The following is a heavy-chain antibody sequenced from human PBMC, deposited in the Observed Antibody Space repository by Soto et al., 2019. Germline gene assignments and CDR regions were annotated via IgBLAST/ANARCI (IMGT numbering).Heavy chain of an antibody. V-gene: IGHV3-9*01. CDR1: GFNFEDYG. Sequence: PGGSLRLSCEVSGFNFEDYGIHWVRQRPGKGLEWVSGINWNSRSVAYADSVKGRFTISRDNAKNSLYLQINSLGVEDTAFYYCAKPSFYRGDYFYAMDVWGQGTTATVSS. CDR3: AKPSFYRGDYFYAMDV. J-gene: IGHJ6*02. D-gene: IGHD3-16*02. CDR2: INWNSRSV.